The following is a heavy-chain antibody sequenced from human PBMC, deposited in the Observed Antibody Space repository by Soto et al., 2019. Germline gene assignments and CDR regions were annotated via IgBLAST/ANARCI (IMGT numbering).Heavy chain of an antibody. J-gene: IGHJ4*02. CDR3: ARDRDPDYYDSSGYYHFDY. CDR2: IIPIFGTA. Sequence: SVKVSFKASGGTFSRYAISWVRQAPGQGLEWMGGIIPIFGTANYAQKFQGRVTITADESTSTAYMELSSLRSEDTAVYYCARDRDPDYYDSSGYYHFDYWGQGTLVTVS. CDR1: GGTFSRYA. V-gene: IGHV1-69*13. D-gene: IGHD3-22*01.